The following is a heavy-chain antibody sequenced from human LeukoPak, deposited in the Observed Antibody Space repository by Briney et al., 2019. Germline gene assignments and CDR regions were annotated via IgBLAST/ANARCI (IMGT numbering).Heavy chain of an antibody. J-gene: IGHJ4*02. CDR3: ARHSSGWTFFDY. CDR1: GYTFTSYG. CDR2: ISAYNGNT. D-gene: IGHD6-19*01. V-gene: IGHV1-18*01. Sequence: ASVMVSCKASGYTFTSYGISWVRQAPGQGLEWMGWISAYNGNTNYAQKLQGRVTMTTDTSTSTAYMELRSLRSDDTAVYYCARHSSGWTFFDYWGQGTLVTVSS.